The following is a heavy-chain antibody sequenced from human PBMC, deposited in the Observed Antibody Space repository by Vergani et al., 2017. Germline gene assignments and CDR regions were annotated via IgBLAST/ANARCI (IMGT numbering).Heavy chain of an antibody. CDR3: AKDGIKGFDP. Sequence: EVQLLESGGGLVQPGGSLRLPCAASGFTFSSHAMGWVRQAPGKGLEWVSAIRGSGGSTYYADSGKGRFTISRDNSKNTLYLQMNSLRAEDTAVYYCAKDGIKGFDPWGQGTLVTVSS. D-gene: IGHD2-21*01. J-gene: IGHJ5*02. V-gene: IGHV3-23*01. CDR1: GFTFSSHA. CDR2: IRGSGGST.